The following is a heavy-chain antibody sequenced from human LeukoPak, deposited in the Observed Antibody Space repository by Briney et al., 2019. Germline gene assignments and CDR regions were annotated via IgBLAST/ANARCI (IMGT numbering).Heavy chain of an antibody. CDR1: GFTFSSHD. V-gene: IGHV3-23*01. CDR3: AKDRSWFDP. Sequence: QPGGALSLSCAASGFTFSSHDMSGVRQAPGKGLEWVSALRGSGGSTYYADSVKGRFTISRDNSKNTLYLQMNSLRAEDTAVYYCAKDRSWFDPWGQGTLVTVSS. J-gene: IGHJ5*02. CDR2: LRGSGGST.